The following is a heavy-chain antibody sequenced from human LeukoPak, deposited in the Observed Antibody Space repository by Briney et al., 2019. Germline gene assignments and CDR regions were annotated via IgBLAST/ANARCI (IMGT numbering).Heavy chain of an antibody. D-gene: IGHD3-10*01. V-gene: IGHV4-38-2*02. CDR2: MYYSGST. J-gene: IGHJ4*02. CDR3: ARDLYGSGSYYSPLGY. Sequence: PSETLSLTCTVSGYSISSGYYWGWIRQPPGKGLEWIGSMYYSGSTYYNPSLKSRVTISVDTSKNQFSLNLYSLTAADTAVYYCARDLYGSGSYYSPLGYWGQGTLVTVSS. CDR1: GYSISSGYY.